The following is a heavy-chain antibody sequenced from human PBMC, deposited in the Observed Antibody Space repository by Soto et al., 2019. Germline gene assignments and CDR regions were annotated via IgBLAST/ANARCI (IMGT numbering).Heavy chain of an antibody. V-gene: IGHV3-48*01. CDR3: ARDRNRFLEWFNDAFDI. CDR1: GFRFSDYS. CDR2: ISSSSFTI. D-gene: IGHD3-3*01. Sequence: GGSLRLSCAASGFRFSDYSMNWVRQAPGRGLEWVSYISSSSFTIHYADSVEGRFAISRDNAKNSLYLQMNSLRVEDTAVYYCARDRNRFLEWFNDAFDIWGQGTMVTVSS. J-gene: IGHJ3*02.